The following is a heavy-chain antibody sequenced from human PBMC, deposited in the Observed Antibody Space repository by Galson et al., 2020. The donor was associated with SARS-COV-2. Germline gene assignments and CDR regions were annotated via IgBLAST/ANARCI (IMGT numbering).Heavy chain of an antibody. V-gene: IGHV4-61*02. CDR2: IYISGNT. Sequence: LSLTCTVSGGSISSGSYYWSWIRQPAGKGLEWIGRIYISGNTNYNPSLKSRVTISVDTSKNQISLKLSSVTAADTAVYYCARESRWELYFDHWGQGTLVTVSS. D-gene: IGHD1-26*01. J-gene: IGHJ4*02. CDR1: GGSISSGSYY. CDR3: ARESRWELYFDH.